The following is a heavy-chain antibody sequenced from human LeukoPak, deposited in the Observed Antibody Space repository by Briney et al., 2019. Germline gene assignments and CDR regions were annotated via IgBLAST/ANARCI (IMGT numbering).Heavy chain of an antibody. V-gene: IGHV1-8*01. CDR3: AREGLDY. Sequence: ASVKVSCKASGYTFTNYDINWVRQATGQGLEWMGYKNPNSGSSAYAQKFQGRVTITTDVSITTAYMELSGLRSEDTALYYCAREGLDYWGQGTLVTVSS. CDR2: KNPNSGSS. CDR1: GYTFTNYD. J-gene: IGHJ4*02.